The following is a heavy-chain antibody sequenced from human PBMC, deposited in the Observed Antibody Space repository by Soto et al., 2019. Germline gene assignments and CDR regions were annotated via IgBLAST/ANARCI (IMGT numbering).Heavy chain of an antibody. D-gene: IGHD3-22*01. V-gene: IGHV4-31*03. J-gene: IGHJ5*02. CDR3: ARVVIRITMIVVATGGWFDP. CDR1: GGSISSGGYY. Sequence: QVQLQESGPGLVKPSQTLSLTCTVSGGSISSGGYYWSWIRQHPGKGLEWIGYIYYSGSTYYNPSLKSRVTISVDTSKNQFSLKLSSVTAADTAVYYCARVVIRITMIVVATGGWFDPWGQGTLVTVSS. CDR2: IYYSGST.